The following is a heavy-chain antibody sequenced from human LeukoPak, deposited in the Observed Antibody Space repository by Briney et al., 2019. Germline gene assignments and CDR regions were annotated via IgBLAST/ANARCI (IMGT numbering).Heavy chain of an antibody. D-gene: IGHD3-10*01. Sequence: GGSLRLSCAASGFTFDDYAMHWVRQAPGKGLEWVSGIIWNSGSIGYADSVKGRFTISRDNAMDTLYLQMNSLRADDTAVYYCVKDRVDGSGSQFDSWGQGSLVIVSS. V-gene: IGHV3-9*01. CDR3: VKDRVDGSGSQFDS. CDR2: IIWNSGSI. CDR1: GFTFDDYA. J-gene: IGHJ4*02.